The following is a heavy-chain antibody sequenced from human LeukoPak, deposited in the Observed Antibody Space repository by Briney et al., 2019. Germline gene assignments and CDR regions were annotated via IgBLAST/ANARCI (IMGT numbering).Heavy chain of an antibody. J-gene: IGHJ5*02. Sequence: PSETLSLTCTVSGGSISTYYWSWIRQPPGKGLEWIGYIYYGGTTNYNPPLKSRVTISVDTSKNQFSLKLSSVTAADTAVYYCARDRWFDPWGQGILVTVSS. CDR2: IYYGGTT. CDR3: ARDRWFDP. V-gene: IGHV4-59*01. CDR1: GGSISTYY.